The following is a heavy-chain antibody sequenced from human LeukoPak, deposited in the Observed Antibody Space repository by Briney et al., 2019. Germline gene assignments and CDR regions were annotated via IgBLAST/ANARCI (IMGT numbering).Heavy chain of an antibody. D-gene: IGHD2-2*01. Sequence: SETLSLTCTVSGYSISSGYYWSWIRQPPGKGLEWIGEINHSGSTNYNPSLKSRVTISVDTSKNQFSLKLSSVTAADTAVYYCASLYQLLSFADYWGQGTLVTVSS. CDR2: INHSGST. CDR1: GYSISSGYY. CDR3: ASLYQLLSFADY. J-gene: IGHJ4*02. V-gene: IGHV4-38-2*02.